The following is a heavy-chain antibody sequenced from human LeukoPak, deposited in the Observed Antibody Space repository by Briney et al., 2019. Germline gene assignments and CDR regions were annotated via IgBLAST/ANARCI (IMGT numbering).Heavy chain of an antibody. V-gene: IGHV3-15*07. Sequence: GGSLRLSCATSGFTFSNAWMNWVRQAPGKGLEWVGRIRSNSDGGTVDYAAPVKGRFTLSRDDSKTTLYLQMNSLQTEDTAVYYCATDFYDSTWGQGTLVTVSS. D-gene: IGHD3-22*01. CDR1: GFTFSNAW. CDR3: ATDFYDST. CDR2: IRSNSDGGTV. J-gene: IGHJ5*02.